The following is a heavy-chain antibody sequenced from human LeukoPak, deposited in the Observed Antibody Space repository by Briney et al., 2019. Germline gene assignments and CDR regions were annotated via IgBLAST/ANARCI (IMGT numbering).Heavy chain of an antibody. CDR3: ARDYYDSSGPLSGAFDI. J-gene: IGHJ3*02. D-gene: IGHD3-22*01. V-gene: IGHV4-39*07. Sequence: SETLFLTCTVSGGSISSSSYYWGWIRQPPGKGLEWIGSIYYSGSTYYNPSLKSRVTISVDTSKNQFSLKLSSVTAADTAMYYCARDYYDSSGPLSGAFDIWGQGTMVTVSS. CDR1: GGSISSSSYY. CDR2: IYYSGST.